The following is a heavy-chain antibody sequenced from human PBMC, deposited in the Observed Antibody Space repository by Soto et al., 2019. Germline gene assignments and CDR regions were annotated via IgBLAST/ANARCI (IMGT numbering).Heavy chain of an antibody. CDR3: ARFGGAALSYNWFNL. CDR2: INPSGTRT. V-gene: IGHV1-46*01. Sequence: ASVKVSCKASGFIFSKYYMHWVRQAPGQGLEWVGIINPSGTRTSCAPKFQGRVTMTRDTSTSTVYMELSSLTSDDTAMYYCARFGGAALSYNWFNLWGQGTLVTVSS. D-gene: IGHD3-16*01. CDR1: GFIFSKYY. J-gene: IGHJ5*02.